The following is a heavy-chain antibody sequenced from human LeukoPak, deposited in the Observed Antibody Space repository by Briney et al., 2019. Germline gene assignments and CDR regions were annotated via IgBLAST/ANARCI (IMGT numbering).Heavy chain of an antibody. CDR2: ISWNSGSI. V-gene: IGHV3-9*01. Sequence: PEGSLRLSCAASGFTFNDYAMHSLPQAPGKGLEWGSGISWNSGSIGYADSVKGRFTISRDNAKNSLYLQMSSLRAEDTALYYCARGGGAAMVPPNFDCWGQGTLVTVSS. D-gene: IGHD5-18*01. CDR1: GFTFNDYA. J-gene: IGHJ4*02. CDR3: ARGGGAAMVPPNFDC.